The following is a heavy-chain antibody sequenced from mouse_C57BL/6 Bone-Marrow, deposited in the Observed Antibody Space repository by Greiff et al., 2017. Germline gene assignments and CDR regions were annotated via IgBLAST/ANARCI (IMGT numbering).Heavy chain of an antibody. J-gene: IGHJ3*01. CDR2: IDPSDSYT. CDR3: ARSYYGSSYALAWFAY. D-gene: IGHD1-1*01. Sequence: QVQLKQPGAELVMPGASVKLSCKASGYTFTSYWMHSVKQRPGQGLEWIGEIDPSDSYTNYNQKFKGKSTLTVDKSSSTAYMQLSSLTSEDSAVYYCARSYYGSSYALAWFAYWGQGTLVTVSA. V-gene: IGHV1-69*01. CDR1: GYTFTSYW.